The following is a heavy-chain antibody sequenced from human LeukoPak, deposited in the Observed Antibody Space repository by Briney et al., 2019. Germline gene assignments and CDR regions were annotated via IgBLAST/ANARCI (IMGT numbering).Heavy chain of an antibody. D-gene: IGHD2-2*01. CDR2: IIPILGIA. CDR3: ARGGGVVVFYGMDV. J-gene: IGHJ6*02. V-gene: IGHV1-69*04. Sequence: ASVEVSCKASGGTFSSYAISWVRQAPGQGLEWMGRIIPILGIANYAQKFQGRVTITADKSTSTAYMELSSLRSEDTAVYYCARGGGVVVFYGMDVWGQGTTVTVSS. CDR1: GGTFSSYA.